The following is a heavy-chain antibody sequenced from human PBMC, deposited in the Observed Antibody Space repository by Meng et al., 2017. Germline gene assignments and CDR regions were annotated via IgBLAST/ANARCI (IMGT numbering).Heavy chain of an antibody. D-gene: IGHD4-17*01. CDR1: GYTFNGYY. V-gene: IGHV1-2*06. CDR2: INPNSGGT. J-gene: IGHJ4*02. Sequence: QVQLVQSWAEVKKPGGSVKVSCKASGYTFNGYYMHWVRQAPGQGLEWMGRINPNSGGTNYAQKFQGRVTMTRDTSISTAYMELSRLRSDDTAVYYCARGNYGDYLYYFDYWGQGTLVTVSS. CDR3: ARGNYGDYLYYFDY.